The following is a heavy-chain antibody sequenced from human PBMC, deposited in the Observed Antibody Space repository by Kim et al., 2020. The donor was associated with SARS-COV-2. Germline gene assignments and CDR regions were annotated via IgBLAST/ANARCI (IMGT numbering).Heavy chain of an antibody. J-gene: IGHJ6*01. CDR3: AKDKCDYSAMGV. CDR1: GFAFSSYA. Sequence: GGSLRLSCAASGFAFSSYAMGWVRQAPGKGLEWVSSITGTGDDLYYADSVRGRFTISRDKGHNTLYLQMNSLRAEDTALYYCAKDKCDYSAMGVWGPGAT. V-gene: IGHV3-23*01. CDR2: ITGTGDDL. D-gene: IGHD6-13*01.